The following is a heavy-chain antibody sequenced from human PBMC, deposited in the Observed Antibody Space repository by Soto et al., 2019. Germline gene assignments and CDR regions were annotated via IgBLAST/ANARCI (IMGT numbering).Heavy chain of an antibody. J-gene: IGHJ2*01. Sequence: EVQLLESGGGLVQPGGSLRLSCAASGFTFSSYAMSWVRQAPGKGLEWVSAISGSGGSTYYADSVKGRFTISRDNYKNTLYLQRNSLRASDTAVDYCAKATRGYSGSDPPPYWYFALWGRGTLVNVSS. CDR3: AKATRGYSGSDPPPYWYFAL. CDR2: ISGSGGST. V-gene: IGHV3-23*01. CDR1: GFTFSSYA. D-gene: IGHD5-12*01.